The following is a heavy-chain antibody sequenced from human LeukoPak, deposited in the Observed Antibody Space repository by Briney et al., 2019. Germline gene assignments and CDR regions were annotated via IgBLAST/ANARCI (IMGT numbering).Heavy chain of an antibody. CDR1: GGTFSSYA. J-gene: IGHJ4*02. CDR2: IIPIFGTA. CDR3: ASSAGGCSSTSCYYGY. D-gene: IGHD2-2*01. V-gene: IGHV1-69*13. Sequence: SVKVSCKASGGTFSSYAISWVRQAPGQGLEWMGGIIPIFGTANCAQKFQGRVTITADESTSTAYMELSSLRSEDTAVYYCASSAGGCSSTSCYYGYWGQGTLVTVSS.